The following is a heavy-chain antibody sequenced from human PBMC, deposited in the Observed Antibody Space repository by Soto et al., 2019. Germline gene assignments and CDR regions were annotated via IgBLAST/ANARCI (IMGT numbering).Heavy chain of an antibody. CDR1: GFTFSSYA. V-gene: IGHV3-23*01. CDR3: AKGYRERDVDIVATIKGPFDP. Sequence: GGSLRLSCAASGFTFSSYAMSWVRQAPGKGLEWVSAISGSGGSTYYADSVKGRFTISRDNSKNTLYLQMNSLRAEDTAVYYCAKGYRERDVDIVATIKGPFDPWGQGTLVTVSS. CDR2: ISGSGGST. J-gene: IGHJ5*02. D-gene: IGHD5-12*01.